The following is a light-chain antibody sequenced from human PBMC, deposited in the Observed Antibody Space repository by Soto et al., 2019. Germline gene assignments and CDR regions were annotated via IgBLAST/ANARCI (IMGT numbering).Light chain of an antibody. CDR1: QGVGST. J-gene: IGKJ2*01. Sequence: EIIMTQSPATLSVSPGERVTLSCRASQGVGSTLAWYRQQPGQAPRLLIYDAYIRASGVPARFSGSGSGTEFTLTISGLQSEDSAVYHCQLYGSYMFTFGQGTKLEI. CDR2: DAY. CDR3: QLYGSYMFT. V-gene: IGKV3-15*01.